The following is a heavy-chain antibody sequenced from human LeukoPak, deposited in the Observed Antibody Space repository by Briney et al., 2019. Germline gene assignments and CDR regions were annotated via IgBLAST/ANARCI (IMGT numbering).Heavy chain of an antibody. D-gene: IGHD3-10*01. J-gene: IGHJ4*02. CDR1: GFTFSSYA. V-gene: IGHV3-23*01. CDR3: ARERVSVVRGVIGF. CDR2: ISGGGGST. Sequence: GGSLRLSCAAFGFTFSSYAMSWVRQAPGKGLEWVSAISGGGGSTHYADSVKGRFTISRDDAKDSLYLQMNSLRAEDTAVYYCARERVSVVRGVIGFWGQGTLVTVSS.